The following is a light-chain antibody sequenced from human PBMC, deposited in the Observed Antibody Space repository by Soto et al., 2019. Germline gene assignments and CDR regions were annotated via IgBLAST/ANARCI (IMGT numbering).Light chain of an antibody. CDR1: SSDVGAYNY. CDR3: CSYTTSSIYV. CDR2: DVI. J-gene: IGLJ1*01. V-gene: IGLV2-8*01. Sequence: QSALTQPLSASGSPGQTVAISCTGTSSDVGAYNYVSWYQQHPGKAPKLMIYDVIQRPSGVPARFSGSKSGNTASLTVSGLQPEDEADYYCCSYTTSSIYVFCTGTKLTVL.